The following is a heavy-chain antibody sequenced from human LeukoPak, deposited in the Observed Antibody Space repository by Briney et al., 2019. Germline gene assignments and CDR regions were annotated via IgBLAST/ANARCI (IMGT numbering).Heavy chain of an antibody. CDR2: IYYSGST. Sequence: SETLSLTCTVSGGSISSYYWSRIRQPPGKGLEWIGYIYYSGSTNYNPSLKSRVTISVDTSKNQFSLKLSSVTAADTAVYYCAGTVTYYYYHGMDVWGQGTTVTVSS. CDR1: GGSISSYY. V-gene: IGHV4-59*01. CDR3: AGTVTYYYYHGMDV. D-gene: IGHD4-17*01. J-gene: IGHJ6*02.